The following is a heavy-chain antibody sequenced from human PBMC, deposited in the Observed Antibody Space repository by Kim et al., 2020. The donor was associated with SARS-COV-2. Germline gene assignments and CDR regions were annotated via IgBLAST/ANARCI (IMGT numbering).Heavy chain of an antibody. V-gene: IGHV3-48*01. J-gene: IGHJ4*02. CDR2: SSTI. CDR3: ASLGASVDY. D-gene: IGHD1-26*01. Sequence: SSTIYYADSEQGRFTISRANAKNSLYLQMNSRRAEDTAVYYCASLGASVDYWGQGTLVTVSS.